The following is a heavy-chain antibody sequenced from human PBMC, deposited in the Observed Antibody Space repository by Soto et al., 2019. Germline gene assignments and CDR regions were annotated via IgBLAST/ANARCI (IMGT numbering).Heavy chain of an antibody. D-gene: IGHD1-7*01. CDR1: GFSLSSYW. Sequence: EVQLVESGGGLVQPGGSLRLSCGASGFSLSSYWMSWVRQAPGEGLEWVAIIRQDGSETYYVDSVKGRFTISRDNAKNSLYLQMNSLRAEDTAVYYCARDAPLTGTTWDYYYMDVWGRGTTVTVSS. J-gene: IGHJ6*03. V-gene: IGHV3-7*01. CDR2: IRQDGSET. CDR3: ARDAPLTGTTWDYYYMDV.